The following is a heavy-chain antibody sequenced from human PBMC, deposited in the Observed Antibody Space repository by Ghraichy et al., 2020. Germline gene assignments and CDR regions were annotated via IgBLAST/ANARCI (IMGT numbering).Heavy chain of an antibody. D-gene: IGHD6-13*01. CDR1: GGSISSYY. J-gene: IGHJ6*02. CDR2: IYYSGST. V-gene: IGHV4-59*01. CDR3: ARDPLAAAGGMDV. Sequence: SETLSLTCTVSGGSISSYYWSWIRQPPGKGLEWIGYIYYSGSTNYNPSLKSRVTISVDTSKNQFSLKLSSVTAADTAVYYCARDPLAAAGGMDVWGQGTTVTVSS.